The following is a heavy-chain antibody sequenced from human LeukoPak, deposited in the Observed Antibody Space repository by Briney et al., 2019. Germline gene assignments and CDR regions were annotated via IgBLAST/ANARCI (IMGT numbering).Heavy chain of an antibody. J-gene: IGHJ4*02. CDR2: IYTSGST. V-gene: IGHV4-4*09. Sequence: SETLSLTCTVSGGSISSYYWSWIRQPPGKGLEWIGYIYTSGSTNYNPSLKSRVTISVDTSKNQFSQKLSSVTAADTAVYYCARRSTGFGELFLDYWGQGTLVTVSS. CDR1: GGSISSYY. CDR3: ARRSTGFGELFLDY. D-gene: IGHD3-10*01.